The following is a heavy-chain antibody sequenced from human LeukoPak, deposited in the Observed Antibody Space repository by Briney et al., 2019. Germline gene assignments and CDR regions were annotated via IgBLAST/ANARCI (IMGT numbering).Heavy chain of an antibody. J-gene: IGHJ4*02. V-gene: IGHV1-2*02. CDR3: ARHDYYGSGSYPIDY. Sequence: ASVKVSCKASGYTFTGFYIHWVRQAPGQGLEWMGWINPNSGGTKYAQRFQGRVTMTRDTSISTAYMELNSLRSDDTAVYYCARHDYYGSGSYPIDYWGQGTLVTVSS. D-gene: IGHD3-10*01. CDR1: GYTFTGFY. CDR2: INPNSGGT.